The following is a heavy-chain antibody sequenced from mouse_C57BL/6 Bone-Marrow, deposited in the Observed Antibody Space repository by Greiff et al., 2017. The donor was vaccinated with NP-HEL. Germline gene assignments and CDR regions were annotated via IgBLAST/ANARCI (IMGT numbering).Heavy chain of an antibody. V-gene: IGHV5-17*01. J-gene: IGHJ4*01. CDR3: ARSDYYGRDYAMDY. CDR2: ISSGSSTI. D-gene: IGHD1-1*01. CDR1: GFTFSDYG. Sequence: EVQLVESGGGLVKPGGSLKLSCAASGFTFSDYGMHWVRQAPEKGLEWVAYISSGSSTIYYADTVKGRFTISRDNAKNTLFLQMTSLRSEDTAMYYCARSDYYGRDYAMDYWGQGTSVTVSS.